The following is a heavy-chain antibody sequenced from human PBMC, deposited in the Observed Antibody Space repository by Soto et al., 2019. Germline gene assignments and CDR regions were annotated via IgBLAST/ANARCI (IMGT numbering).Heavy chain of an antibody. J-gene: IGHJ4*02. D-gene: IGHD3-22*01. CDR3: TRALQSGNYYYDSSGYCY. V-gene: IGHV1-3*01. CDR2: INAGNGNT. CDR1: GYTFTGYA. Sequence: ASVKVSCKASGYTFTGYAMHWVRQAPGQRLEWMGWINAGNGNTKYSQKFQGRVTITRDTSASTAYMELSSLRSEDTAVYYCTRALQSGNYYYDSSGYCYWGQGTLVTVPQ.